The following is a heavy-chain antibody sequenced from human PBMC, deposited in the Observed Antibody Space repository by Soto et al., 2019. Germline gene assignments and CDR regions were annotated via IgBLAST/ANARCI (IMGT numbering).Heavy chain of an antibody. J-gene: IGHJ4*02. CDR2: IYDDGSA. CDR3: GKVLVGATGHTDSDY. D-gene: IGHD2-15*01. V-gene: IGHV4-59*08. CDR1: GGSISSSY. Sequence: SETLSLTCTVSGGSISSSYWSWIRQPPGKGLEWLAYIYDDGSANYNPSLKSRATISLDMSKNQFSLKLTSVTAADTALYYCGKVLVGATGHTDSDYWGPGTLVTVSS.